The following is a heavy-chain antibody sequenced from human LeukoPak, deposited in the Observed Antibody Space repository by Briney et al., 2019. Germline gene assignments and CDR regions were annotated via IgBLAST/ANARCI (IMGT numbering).Heavy chain of an antibody. Sequence: SETLSLTCTVSGGSISSYYWSWIRQPPGKGLEWIGYIYYSGSTNYNPSLKSRVTISVDTSKNQFSLKLSSVTAADTAVYYCARSVGRGSYFDYWGQGTLVTVSS. D-gene: IGHD1-26*01. CDR1: GGSISSYY. V-gene: IGHV4-59*01. CDR3: ARSVGRGSYFDY. CDR2: IYYSGST. J-gene: IGHJ4*02.